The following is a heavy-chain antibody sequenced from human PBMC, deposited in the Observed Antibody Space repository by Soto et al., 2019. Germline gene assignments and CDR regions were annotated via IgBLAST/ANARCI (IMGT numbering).Heavy chain of an antibody. CDR2: IYHRGAT. CDR3: ARKYDYVWGSYRPALYNWFDP. V-gene: IGHV4-38-2*01. CDR1: GYSIDRGYY. D-gene: IGHD3-16*02. Sequence: SETLSLTCSVSGYSIDRGYYWGWIRQAPGKGLEWIGSIYHRGATYYAPSLKARAAISLHTSNNHFTLRLTSVTVAATAVYYCARKYDYVWGSYRPALYNWFDPWGQGTLVTVSS. J-gene: IGHJ5*02.